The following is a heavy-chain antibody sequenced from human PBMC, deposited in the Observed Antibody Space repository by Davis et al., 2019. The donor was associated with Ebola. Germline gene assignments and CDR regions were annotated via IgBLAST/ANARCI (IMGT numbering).Heavy chain of an antibody. D-gene: IGHD2-15*01. CDR3: ARLGDCSGGSCYLGLDY. Sequence: SETLSLTCTVSGGAISNYYWSWIRQPPGKGLEWIGYIYYSGSTNYNPSLKSRVTISVDTSKNQFSLKLSSVTAADTAVYYCARLGDCSGGSCYLGLDYWGQGTLVTVSS. J-gene: IGHJ4*02. CDR2: IYYSGST. CDR1: GGAISNYY. V-gene: IGHV4-59*08.